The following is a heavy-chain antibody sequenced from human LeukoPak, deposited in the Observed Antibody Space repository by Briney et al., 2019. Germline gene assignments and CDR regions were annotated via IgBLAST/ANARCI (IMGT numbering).Heavy chain of an antibody. V-gene: IGHV4-39*07. CDR3: ADFPRGITGNNAWYFDY. D-gene: IGHD1-20*01. CDR1: GGSISSSSYY. CDR2: IYYSGST. Sequence: SETLSLTCTVSGGSISSSSYYWGWIRQPPGKGLEWIGSIYYSGSTYYNPSLKSRITISVDTSKNQFSLSLSSVTAADTAVYYCADFPRGITGNNAWYFDYWGQGTLVTVSS. J-gene: IGHJ4*02.